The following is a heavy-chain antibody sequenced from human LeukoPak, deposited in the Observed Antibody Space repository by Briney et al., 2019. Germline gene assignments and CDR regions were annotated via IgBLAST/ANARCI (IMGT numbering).Heavy chain of an antibody. CDR3: AKDLKEVVVVTAMGY. Sequence: GGSLRLSCAASGFTFSSYSMNWVRQAPGKGLEWVSYISSSSSTIYYADSVKGRFTISRDNAKNSLYLQMNSLRAEDTAVYYCAKDLKEVVVVTAMGYWGQGTLVTVSS. CDR2: ISSSSSTI. V-gene: IGHV3-48*04. CDR1: GFTFSSYS. D-gene: IGHD2-21*02. J-gene: IGHJ4*02.